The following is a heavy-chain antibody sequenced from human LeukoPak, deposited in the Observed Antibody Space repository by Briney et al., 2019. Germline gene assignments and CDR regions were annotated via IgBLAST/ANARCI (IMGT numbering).Heavy chain of an antibody. CDR1: GGSLCGYY. D-gene: IGHD3-16*01. CDR3: AGGGGRGFDY. Sequence: SETLSLTCAVHGGSLCGYYWSWIRQPPGGGGKWIEEINDSGSTNYHTSLKSRVTISVNTPKNQFFLKLSSVTAADTAVYYGAGGGGRGFDYWGQGTLVTVSS. V-gene: IGHV4-34*01. J-gene: IGHJ4*02. CDR2: INDSGST.